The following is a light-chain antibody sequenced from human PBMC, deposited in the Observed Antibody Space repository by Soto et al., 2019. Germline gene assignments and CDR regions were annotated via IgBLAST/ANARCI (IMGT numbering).Light chain of an antibody. Sequence: QSALTQPASVSGSPGQSITISCSGTSSDVGGYNHVSWYQQHPGKAPKLMIYDVSNRPSRVSNRFSGSKSGNTASLTISGLQAEDEADYYCSSYTSSSTLVIFGGGTKLTVL. CDR3: SSYTSSSTLVI. CDR2: DVS. CDR1: SSDVGGYNH. V-gene: IGLV2-14*01. J-gene: IGLJ2*01.